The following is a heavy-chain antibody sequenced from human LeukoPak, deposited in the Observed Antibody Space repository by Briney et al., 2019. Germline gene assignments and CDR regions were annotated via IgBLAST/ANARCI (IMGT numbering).Heavy chain of an antibody. D-gene: IGHD4-11*01. CDR2: ISGSGGST. CDR3: ATYSILNAREFRY. Sequence: GGSLRLSCAASGFTFSSYAMSWVRQAPGKGLEWVSAISGSGGSTYYADSVKGRFTISRDNSKNSVYLQMNSLGADDTAVYYCATYSILNAREFRYWGQGTLVTVTS. CDR1: GFTFSSYA. J-gene: IGHJ1*01. V-gene: IGHV3-23*01.